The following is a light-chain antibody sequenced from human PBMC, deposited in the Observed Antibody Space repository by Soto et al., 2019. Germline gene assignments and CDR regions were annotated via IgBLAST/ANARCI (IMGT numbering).Light chain of an antibody. CDR1: SSDIGAYDY. J-gene: IGLJ3*02. Sequence: QSALTQPASLSGSPGQSITISCTGTSSDIGAYDYVSWFQQHPGKAPKLMISEVNNRPSGVSNRFSGSKSGNTASLTISGLRTEDEADYYCSSYRSSSSNWVFGGGTKLTVL. CDR2: EVN. CDR3: SSYRSSSSNWV. V-gene: IGLV2-14*01.